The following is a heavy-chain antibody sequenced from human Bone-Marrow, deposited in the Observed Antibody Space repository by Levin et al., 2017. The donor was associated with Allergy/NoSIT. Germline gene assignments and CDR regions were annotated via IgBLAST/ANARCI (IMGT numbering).Heavy chain of an antibody. V-gene: IGHV1-18*01. D-gene: IGHD2-21*01. CDR2: ISTDTGNR. Sequence: ASVKVSCKASGYTFRNYGISWVRQAPGRGLEWLGWISTDTGNRHYAQNLQGRVTMTTDTSTDTAHLELRSLRSDDTAIYYCARLVVGAKGWFAPWGQGTPVTVAS. J-gene: IGHJ5*02. CDR3: ARLVVGAKGWFAP. CDR1: GYTFRNYG.